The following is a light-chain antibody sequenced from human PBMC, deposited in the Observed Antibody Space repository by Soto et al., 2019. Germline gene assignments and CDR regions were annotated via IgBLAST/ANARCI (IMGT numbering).Light chain of an antibody. Sequence: EIVLTQSPGTLSLSPWERATLSCRASQSVSNNYLAWYQQKPGQAPRLLIYGASNRATGIPDRFSGSGSGTDFTLTITRLEPEDFALYYCQQRSNWPQTFGQGTKVDIK. CDR2: GAS. CDR3: QQRSNWPQT. V-gene: IGKV3D-20*02. J-gene: IGKJ1*01. CDR1: QSVSNNY.